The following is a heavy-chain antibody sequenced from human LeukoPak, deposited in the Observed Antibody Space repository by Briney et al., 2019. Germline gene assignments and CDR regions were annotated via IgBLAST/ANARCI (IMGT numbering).Heavy chain of an antibody. CDR2: IYTSGST. J-gene: IGHJ5*02. V-gene: IGHV4-4*07. CDR1: GGSISSYY. CDR3: ARSSLTTVTSGWFDP. D-gene: IGHD4-17*01. Sequence: SETLSLTCTVSGGSISSYYWSWIRQPAGKGLEWIGRIYTSGSTNCNPSLKSRVTISVDKSKNQFSLKLSSVTAADTAVYYCARSSLTTVTSGWFDPWGQGTLVTVSS.